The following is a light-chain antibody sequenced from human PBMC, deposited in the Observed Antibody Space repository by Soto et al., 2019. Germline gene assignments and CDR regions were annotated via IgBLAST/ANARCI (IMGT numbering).Light chain of an antibody. Sequence: EIVLTQSPGTLSLSPGERATLSCWASQSVTSNYLAWYQQKPGQAPRLLIYGTSSRATGIPDRFSGSGSGTDFTLTTSRLDPEDFAVYYCQQYGNSPQTFGQGTKVEI. V-gene: IGKV3-20*01. CDR2: GTS. CDR3: QQYGNSPQT. CDR1: QSVTSNY. J-gene: IGKJ1*01.